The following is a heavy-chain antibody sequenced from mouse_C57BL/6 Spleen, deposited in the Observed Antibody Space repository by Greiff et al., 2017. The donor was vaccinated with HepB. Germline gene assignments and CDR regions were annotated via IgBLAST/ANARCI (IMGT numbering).Heavy chain of an antibody. CDR3: AREEDFYSNWYFDV. J-gene: IGHJ1*03. D-gene: IGHD2-5*01. V-gene: IGHV3-6*01. CDR2: ISYDGSN. CDR1: GYSITSGYY. Sequence: EVQLQESGPGLVKPSQSLSLTCSVTGYSITSGYYWNWIRQFPGNKLEWMGYISYDGSNNYNPSLKNRISITRDTSKNQFFLKLNSVTTEDTATYYCAREEDFYSNWYFDVWGTGTTVTVSS.